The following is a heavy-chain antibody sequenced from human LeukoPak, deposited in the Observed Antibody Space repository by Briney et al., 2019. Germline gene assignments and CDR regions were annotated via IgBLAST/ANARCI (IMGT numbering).Heavy chain of an antibody. CDR3: VRVDWYFGS. Sequence: GGSLRLSCATSGSPFSDSRMTWVRQAPGKGLQWVANINRYGPEKHFLDYIEGRYTITRDNRKKSLYLQMNSLRPQDTAVYCGVRVDWYFGSWGQGTLVTVSS. V-gene: IGHV3-7*04. CDR2: INRYGPEK. CDR1: GSPFSDSR. J-gene: IGHJ4*02. D-gene: IGHD2-21*01.